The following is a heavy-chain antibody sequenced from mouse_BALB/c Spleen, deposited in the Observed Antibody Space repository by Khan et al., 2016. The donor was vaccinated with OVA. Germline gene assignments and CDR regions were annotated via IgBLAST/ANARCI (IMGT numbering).Heavy chain of an antibody. Sequence: SGPGLVKPSQSLSLTCTVTGYSITSDYAWNWIRQFPGNKLEWMGYISYSGNTKYNPSLKSRISITRDTSENQFFLQLNSVTIEDTATYYCARIDGGDFDYWGQGTTLTVSS. CDR3: ARIDGGDFDY. V-gene: IGHV3-2*02. CDR2: ISYSGNT. D-gene: IGHD2-3*01. J-gene: IGHJ2*01. CDR1: GYSITSDYA.